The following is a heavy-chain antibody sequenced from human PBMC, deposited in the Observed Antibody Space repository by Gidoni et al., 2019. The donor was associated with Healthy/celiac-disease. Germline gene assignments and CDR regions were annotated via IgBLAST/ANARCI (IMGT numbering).Heavy chain of an antibody. V-gene: IGHV3-9*01. CDR3: AKGSDSSGYYRYHYFDY. D-gene: IGHD3-22*01. Sequence: EVQLVESGGGLVQPGRSLRLSCAASGFTFDDYAMHWVRQAPGKGLEWVSGISWNSGSIGYADSVKGRFTISRDNAKNSLYLQMNSLRAEDTALYYCAKGSDSSGYYRYHYFDYWGQGTLVTVSS. J-gene: IGHJ4*02. CDR1: GFTFDDYA. CDR2: ISWNSGSI.